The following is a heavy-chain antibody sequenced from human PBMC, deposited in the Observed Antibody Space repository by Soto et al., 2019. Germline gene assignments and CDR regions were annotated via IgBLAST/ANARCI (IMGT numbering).Heavy chain of an antibody. V-gene: IGHV3-15*01. J-gene: IGHJ6*01. CDR2: IKSKTDGGTT. CDR3: TSVYPRSSDIWSGLYSYYGMDV. D-gene: IGHD3-3*01. CDR1: GVTLRKCC. Sequence: SGVTLRKCCMIVCRQALGKGLEWVGRIKSKTDGGTTDYAAPVKGRFTISRGDSKNTLYLQMNSLKTADTAVYYCTSVYPRSSDIWSGLYSYYGMDVW.